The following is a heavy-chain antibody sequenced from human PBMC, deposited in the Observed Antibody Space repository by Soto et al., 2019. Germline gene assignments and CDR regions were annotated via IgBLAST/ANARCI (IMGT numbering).Heavy chain of an antibody. Sequence: QVQLVQSGAEVKKPGSSVKVSCKASGGTFSSYAISWVRQAPGQGLEWMGGIIPIFGTANYAQKFQGRVTITADESTSKAYMELSSLRAEDTAVYYCARDLGPNCGGDCYFYYWGQGTLVTVSS. CDR1: GGTFSSYA. CDR2: IIPIFGTA. D-gene: IGHD2-21*02. J-gene: IGHJ4*02. CDR3: ARDLGPNCGGDCYFYY. V-gene: IGHV1-69*01.